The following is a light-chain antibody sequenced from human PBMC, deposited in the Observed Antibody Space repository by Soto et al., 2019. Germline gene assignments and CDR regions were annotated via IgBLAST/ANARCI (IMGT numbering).Light chain of an antibody. V-gene: IGLV4-69*01. J-gene: IGLJ2*01. CDR2: LNSDGSH. Sequence: QSVLTQSPSASASLGASVKLTFTLSSGHSNYAIAWHQQQSEKGPRYLMKLNSDGSHSKGDGIPDRFSGSSSGAERYLTISSLQSEDEADDYCQTWGAGIVVFGGGTKLTVL. CDR1: SGHSNYA. CDR3: QTWGAGIVV.